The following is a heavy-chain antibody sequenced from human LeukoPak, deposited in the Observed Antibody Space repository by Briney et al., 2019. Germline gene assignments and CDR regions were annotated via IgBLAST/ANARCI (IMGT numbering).Heavy chain of an antibody. Sequence: PSETLSLTCTVSGGSISSYYWSWIRQPPGKGLEWIGCIYYSGSTNYNPSLKSRVTISVDTSKNQFSLKLSSVTAADTAVYYCARHELLAGAFDIWGQGTMVTVSS. D-gene: IGHD3-10*01. CDR2: IYYSGST. CDR3: ARHELLAGAFDI. J-gene: IGHJ3*02. CDR1: GGSISSYY. V-gene: IGHV4-59*08.